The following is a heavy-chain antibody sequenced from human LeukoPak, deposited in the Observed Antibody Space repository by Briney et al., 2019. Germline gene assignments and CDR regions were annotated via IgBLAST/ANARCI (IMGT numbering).Heavy chain of an antibody. CDR1: GGSISSGDYY. J-gene: IGHJ4*02. V-gene: IGHV4-30-4*01. CDR2: IYYSGGT. D-gene: IGHD3-10*01. CDR3: ARVPYYYGSGSYFDY. Sequence: SETLSLTCTVSGGSISSGDYYWSWIRQPPGKGLEWIGYIYYSGGTYYNPSLKSRVTISVDTSKNQFSLKLSSVTAADTAVYYCARVPYYYGSGSYFDYWGQGTLVTVSS.